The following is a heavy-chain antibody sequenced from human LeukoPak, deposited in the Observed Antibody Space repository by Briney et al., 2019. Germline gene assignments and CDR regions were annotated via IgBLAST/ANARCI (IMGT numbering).Heavy chain of an antibody. J-gene: IGHJ3*02. CDR1: GGSISSYY. Sequence: SETLSLTCTVSGGSISSYYWSWIRQPPGKGLEWIGYIYYSGSTNYNPSLTSRFSISVYTSKNQFSLQLRSVTAADTAVYYCARGWKRIKSYYYDSSGHQTYAFDIWGQGTMVTVSS. CDR3: ARGWKRIKSYYYDSSGHQTYAFDI. D-gene: IGHD3-22*01. V-gene: IGHV4-59*01. CDR2: IYYSGST.